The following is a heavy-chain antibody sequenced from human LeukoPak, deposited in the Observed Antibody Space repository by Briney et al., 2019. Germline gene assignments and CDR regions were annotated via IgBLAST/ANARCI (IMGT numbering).Heavy chain of an antibody. D-gene: IGHD3-3*01. V-gene: IGHV1-2*04. Sequence: GASVKVSCKASGYTFTGYYVHWVRQAPGQGLEWMGWIDPNSGDTNYAQKFQDWVIMTRDTSITTAYMELTRLRSDGTAMYYCARDSPFGMVTIALDYWGQGTLDTVSS. J-gene: IGHJ4*02. CDR2: IDPNSGDT. CDR1: GYTFTGYY. CDR3: ARDSPFGMVTIALDY.